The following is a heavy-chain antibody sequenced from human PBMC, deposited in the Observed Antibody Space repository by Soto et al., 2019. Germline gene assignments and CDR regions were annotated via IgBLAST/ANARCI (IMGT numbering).Heavy chain of an antibody. V-gene: IGHV4-4*02. D-gene: IGHD6-25*01. Sequence: QVELQESGPRLVKSSGTLSLTCEVSSGSISTGNWWSWVRQPPGKGLEWIGEIYYTGATNYKPSLKSRVTMTIDKSTDPFSLILTSATAADTAVYYCARVFSSGSGWMYYFDFWGQGILVSVSS. CDR2: IYYTGAT. CDR1: SGSISTGNW. CDR3: ARVFSSGSGWMYYFDF. J-gene: IGHJ4*02.